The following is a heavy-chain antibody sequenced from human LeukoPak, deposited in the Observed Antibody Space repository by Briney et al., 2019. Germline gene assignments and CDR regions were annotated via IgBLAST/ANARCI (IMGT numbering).Heavy chain of an antibody. CDR2: ITPFNGNT. CDR3: AIGSDSGSYLDFQH. J-gene: IGHJ1*01. V-gene: IGHV1-45*02. D-gene: IGHD1-26*01. CDR1: GYTFTYRH. Sequence: GASVKVSCKASGYTFTYRHLHWVRQAPGQALGWMGWITPFNGNTNYAQKFRDRVTITRDTSMSTVYMELSSLRSEDTAMFYCAIGSDSGSYLDFQHWGQGTLVAVSS.